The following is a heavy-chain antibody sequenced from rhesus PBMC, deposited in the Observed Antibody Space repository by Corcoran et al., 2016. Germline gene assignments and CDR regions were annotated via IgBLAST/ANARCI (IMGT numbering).Heavy chain of an antibody. CDR2: MSGSGGST. J-gene: IGHJ4*01. Sequence: QLQLQESGPGLVKPSETLSLTCTVSGGSISNNYWSWIRQPPGKGLEWIGRMSGSGGSTDYNPSRKSRVTISTDTSKNQFSLKLNSVTAADTAIYYCARYSGSYYRDYWGQGVLVTVSS. CDR3: ARYSGSYYRDY. D-gene: IGHD3-16*01. V-gene: IGHV4-173*01. CDR1: GGSISNNY.